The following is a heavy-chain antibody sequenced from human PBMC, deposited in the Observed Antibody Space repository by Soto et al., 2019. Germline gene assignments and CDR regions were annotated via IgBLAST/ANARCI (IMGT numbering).Heavy chain of an antibody. CDR3: ARERGYRFLSSVSDAFDI. V-gene: IGHV1-69*13. CDR1: GGTFSSYA. D-gene: IGHD3-3*01. J-gene: IGHJ3*02. CDR2: IIPIFGTA. Sequence: RASVKVSCKASGGTFSSYAISWVRQAPGQGLEWMGGIIPIFGTANYAQKFQGRVTITADESTSTAYIELSSLRSEDTAVYYCARERGYRFLSSVSDAFDIWGQGTMVTVSS.